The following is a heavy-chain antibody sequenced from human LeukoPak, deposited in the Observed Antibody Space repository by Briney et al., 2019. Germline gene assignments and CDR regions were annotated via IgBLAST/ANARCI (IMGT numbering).Heavy chain of an antibody. V-gene: IGHV3-53*01. CDR3: VRDGRKRFRGYDFYDI. CDR1: GFAVSSNY. Sequence: GGSLRLSCGASGFAVSSNYMSWVRQAPGKGLEWVSIIYSGGNTYYGDSVKGRFSVSRDSARNTLSLQMSSLRAEDTAVYYCVRDGRKRFRGYDFYDIWGQGTMVTVSS. D-gene: IGHD5-12*01. CDR2: IYSGGNT. J-gene: IGHJ3*02.